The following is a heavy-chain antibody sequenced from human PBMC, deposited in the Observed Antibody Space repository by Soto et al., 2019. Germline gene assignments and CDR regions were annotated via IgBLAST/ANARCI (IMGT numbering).Heavy chain of an antibody. Sequence: GGSLRLSCAASGFTFSNAWMNWVRQAPGKGLEWVGRIKSKTDGGTTDYAAPVKGRFTISRDDSKNTLYLQMNSLKTEDTAVYYCTTSDVVVVAESSALLPEYFQHWGQGTLVTVSS. CDR3: TTSDVVVVAESSALLPEYFQH. J-gene: IGHJ1*01. CDR2: IKSKTDGGTT. D-gene: IGHD2-15*01. V-gene: IGHV3-15*07. CDR1: GFTFSNAW.